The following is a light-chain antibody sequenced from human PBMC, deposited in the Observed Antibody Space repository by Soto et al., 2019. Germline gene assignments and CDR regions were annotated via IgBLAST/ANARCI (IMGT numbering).Light chain of an antibody. J-gene: IGKJ2*01. CDR1: QSVRSH. CDR2: GAS. Sequence: EIGMTQSPATLSVSPGERATLSCRASQSVRSHLAWYQQQPGQAPRLLIYGASTRATGIPARFSGSGSGTEFTLTISSLQSEDFAVYYCQQYNNWPTYTFGQGTKLEIK. V-gene: IGKV3D-15*01. CDR3: QQYNNWPTYT.